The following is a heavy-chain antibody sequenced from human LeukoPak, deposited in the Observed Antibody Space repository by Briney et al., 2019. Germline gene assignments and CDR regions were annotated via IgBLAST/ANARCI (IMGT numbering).Heavy chain of an antibody. V-gene: IGHV4-4*09. CDR3: ARQDGLWVGDLGGWFDF. CDR2: ISTTGST. D-gene: IGHD3-10*01. Sequence: SETLSLTCTVSGTSISRHYWSWLRQSAGLGLEWLGYISTTGSTTYNPSLEGRVTMSEDTSQNQLTLTLSSVTAADTAVYFCARQDGLWVGDLGGWFDFWGQGIQVTVSS. J-gene: IGHJ5*01. CDR1: GTSISRHY.